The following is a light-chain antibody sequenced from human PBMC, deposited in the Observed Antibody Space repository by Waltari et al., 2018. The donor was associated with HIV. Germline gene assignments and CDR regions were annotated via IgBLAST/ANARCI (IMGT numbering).Light chain of an antibody. CDR2: GAP. J-gene: IGKJ1*01. V-gene: IGKV3-15*01. CDR1: QSLSIN. Sequence: IVMTQSPATVSVSPGERATLSCSASQSLSINLAWYQQKPGQAPRLLIYGAPTRGIGVAARFSGSGSGTEFTLAISSLQSEDFGVYYCQQYNNWPQTWPPGTFGQGTKVEIK. CDR3: QQYNNWPQTWPPGT.